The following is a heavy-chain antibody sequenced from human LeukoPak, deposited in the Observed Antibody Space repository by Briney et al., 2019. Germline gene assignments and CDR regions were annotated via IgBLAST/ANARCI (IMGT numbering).Heavy chain of an antibody. V-gene: IGHV4-34*01. J-gene: IGHJ4*02. CDR1: GGSFSGYY. D-gene: IGHD6-13*01. CDR2: INHSGGT. Sequence: SETLSLTCAVYGGSFSGYYWSWIRQPPGKGLEWIGEINHSGGTNYNPSLKSRVTISVDTSKNQFSLKLSSVTAADTAVYYCARGRRIAAAGTLFNDWGQGTLVTVSS. CDR3: ARGRRIAAAGTLFND.